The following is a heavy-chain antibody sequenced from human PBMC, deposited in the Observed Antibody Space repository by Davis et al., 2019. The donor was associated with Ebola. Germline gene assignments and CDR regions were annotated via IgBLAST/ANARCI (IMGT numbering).Heavy chain of an antibody. Sequence: ASVKVSCKAFAYTFTSFGISWVRQAPGQGLEWMGWINSHNGNTKYAQRFQGRVTMTTDTSTSTVYLELRRLRSDDTAVYYFARVEMIIIGGVVVAARPIDYWGQGTLVTVSS. D-gene: IGHD3-16*02. J-gene: IGHJ4*02. CDR1: AYTFTSFG. V-gene: IGHV1-18*01. CDR3: ARVEMIIIGGVVVAARPIDY. CDR2: INSHNGNT.